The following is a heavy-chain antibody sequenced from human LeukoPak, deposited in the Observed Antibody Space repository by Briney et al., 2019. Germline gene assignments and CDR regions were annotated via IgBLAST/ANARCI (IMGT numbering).Heavy chain of an antibody. V-gene: IGHV1-2*02. CDR3: ARDGRDGYNALDY. CDR2: INPNSGGT. Sequence: GASVKVSCKASGYTFTGYYIFWVRQAPGQGLEWMGWINPNSGGTNYAQKFQGRVTMTRDTSISTAYMELSRLRSDDTAVYYCARDGRDGYNALDYWGQGTLVTVSS. D-gene: IGHD5-24*01. CDR1: GYTFTGYY. J-gene: IGHJ4*02.